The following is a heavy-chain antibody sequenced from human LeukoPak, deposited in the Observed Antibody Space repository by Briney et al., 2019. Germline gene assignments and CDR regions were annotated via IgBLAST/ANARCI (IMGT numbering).Heavy chain of an antibody. V-gene: IGHV1-2*02. CDR2: INPNSGGT. D-gene: IGHD6-6*01. CDR1: GYTFTGYY. J-gene: IGHJ5*02. CDR3: ARERATRRWGHNWFDP. Sequence: ASVKVSCKASGYTFTGYYMHWVRQAPGQGLEWMGWINPNSGGTNYAQKFQGRVTMTRDTSISTAYMELSRLRSDDTAVYYCARERATRRWGHNWFDPWGQGTLVTVSS.